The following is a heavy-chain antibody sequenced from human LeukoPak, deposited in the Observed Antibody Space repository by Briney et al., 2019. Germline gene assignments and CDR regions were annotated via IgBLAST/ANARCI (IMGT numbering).Heavy chain of an antibody. J-gene: IGHJ3*02. D-gene: IGHD3-9*01. CDR2: IYYSGST. CDR1: GGSISSYY. CDR3: ARFPPGLRYFDWLLEGAFDI. Sequence: SETLSLTCTVSGGSISSYYWSWVRQPPGKGLEWIGYIYYSGSTNYNPSLKSRVTISVDTSKNQFSLKLSSVTAADTAVYYCARFPPGLRYFDWLLEGAFDIWGQGTMVTVSS. V-gene: IGHV4-59*08.